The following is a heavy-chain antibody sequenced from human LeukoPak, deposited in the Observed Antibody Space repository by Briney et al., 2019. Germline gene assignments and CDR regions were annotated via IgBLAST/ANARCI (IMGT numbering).Heavy chain of an antibody. Sequence: GGSLRLSCTASGFTFHTYWMSWVRQAPGKGLEWVANIKEDGSEKYCVDSVKGRLTISRDNAKTSLYLQMNSLRAEDTAVYYCARDARPPYYYYYYMDVWGKGTTVTVSS. CDR2: IKEDGSEK. V-gene: IGHV3-7*01. CDR3: ARDARPPYYYYYYMDV. CDR1: GFTFHTYW. J-gene: IGHJ6*03.